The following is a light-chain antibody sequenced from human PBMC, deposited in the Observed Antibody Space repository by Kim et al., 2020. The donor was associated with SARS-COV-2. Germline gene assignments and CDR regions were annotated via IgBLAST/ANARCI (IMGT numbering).Light chain of an antibody. CDR2: DAS. Sequence: DIQMTQSPSSLSVSIGDRVIITCHARQDITNYVNWYQQKPGKAPKVLISDASTLDAGVSSRFSGSGSGTSFTFTISSLQPEDVATYYCQQYDKFQITFGQGTRLEIK. J-gene: IGKJ5*01. V-gene: IGKV1-33*01. CDR1: QDITNY. CDR3: QQYDKFQIT.